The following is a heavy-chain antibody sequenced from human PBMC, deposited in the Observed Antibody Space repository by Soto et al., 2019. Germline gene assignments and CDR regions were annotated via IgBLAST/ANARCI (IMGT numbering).Heavy chain of an antibody. V-gene: IGHV3-23*01. CDR2: ISGSGGST. CDR3: AKVIPGTTFNDY. CDR1: GFTFSSYA. J-gene: IGHJ4*02. D-gene: IGHD1-7*01. Sequence: VGSLRLSCAASGFTFSSYAMIWVRQAAGKGLEWVSAISGSGGSTYYADSVKGRFTISRDNSKNTLYLQMNSLRAEDTAVYYCAKVIPGTTFNDYWGQGTLVTVSS.